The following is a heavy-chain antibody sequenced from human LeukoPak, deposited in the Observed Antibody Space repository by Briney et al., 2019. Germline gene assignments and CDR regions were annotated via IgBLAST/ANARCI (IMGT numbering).Heavy chain of an antibody. Sequence: SETLSLTCTVSGVSISSYYWSWIRQPAGKGLEWIGRIYTSGSANYNPSLKSRVTMSVDTSKNQFSLKLSSVTAADTAVYYCARLNLGQQLEYYFDYWGQGTLVTVSS. J-gene: IGHJ4*02. CDR2: IYTSGSA. V-gene: IGHV4-4*07. CDR1: GVSISSYY. D-gene: IGHD6-13*01. CDR3: ARLNLGQQLEYYFDY.